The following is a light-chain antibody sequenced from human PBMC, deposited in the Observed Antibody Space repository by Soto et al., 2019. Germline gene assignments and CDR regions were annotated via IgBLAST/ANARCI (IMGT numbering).Light chain of an antibody. V-gene: IGKV3-15*01. CDR2: SAS. J-gene: IGKJ2*01. CDR1: QSVSNN. Sequence: EILITQSPATLSVSPGERASLSCRASQSVSNNLAWYQQKPGQAPRLLIYSASTRATGISARFSGSGSGTEFTLTISSLQSEDFAVYYCHQYDNWPPEYTFGQGTKVDIK. CDR3: HQYDNWPPEYT.